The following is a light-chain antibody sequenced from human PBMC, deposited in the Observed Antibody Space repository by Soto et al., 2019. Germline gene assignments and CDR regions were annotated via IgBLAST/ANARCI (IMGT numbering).Light chain of an antibody. Sequence: SALSQPLSVSGSPGQSVTISFAGTSSDVGAYNYVSWYQQHPGKAPKLVISDVRKRPSGVPDRFSGSKSGNTASLTISGLQAEDEADYYCCSYAGSFLKVFGTGTKVTVL. J-gene: IGLJ1*01. CDR1: SSDVGAYNY. CDR2: DVR. CDR3: CSYAGSFLKV. V-gene: IGLV2-11*01.